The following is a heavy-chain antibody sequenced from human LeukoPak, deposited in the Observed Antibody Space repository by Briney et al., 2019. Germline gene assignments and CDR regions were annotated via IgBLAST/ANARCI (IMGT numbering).Heavy chain of an antibody. CDR3: AREESSSPYYYYGMDV. Sequence: GASVKVSCKASGYTFTGYYMHWVRQAPGQGLEWMGWINPNSGGTNYAQKFQGRVTTTRDTSISTAYMELGRLRSDDTAVYYCAREESSSPYYYYGMDVWGQGTTVTVSS. V-gene: IGHV1-2*02. J-gene: IGHJ6*02. CDR2: INPNSGGT. D-gene: IGHD6-6*01. CDR1: GYTFTGYY.